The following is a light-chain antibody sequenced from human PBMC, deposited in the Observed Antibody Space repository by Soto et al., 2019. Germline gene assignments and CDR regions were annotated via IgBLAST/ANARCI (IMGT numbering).Light chain of an antibody. Sequence: IRMTQSPSSLSASVGDRITITCRASQSISSYLNWYQQKPGKAPKLLIYAASSLQSGVPSRFSGSGSGTDFTLTISSLQPEDFATYYCQQSYSTPLTFGGGAIVDIK. J-gene: IGKJ4*01. CDR1: QSISSY. V-gene: IGKV1-39*01. CDR3: QQSYSTPLT. CDR2: AAS.